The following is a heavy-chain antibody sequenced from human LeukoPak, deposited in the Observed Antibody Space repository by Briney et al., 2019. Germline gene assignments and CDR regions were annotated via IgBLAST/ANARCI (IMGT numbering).Heavy chain of an antibody. CDR2: ISSSGSTI. Sequence: GGSLRLSCAASGFTFSSYEMNWVRQAPGKGLEWVSYISSSGSTIYYADSVKGRFTISRDNAKNSLYLQMNSLRAEDTAVYYCARGSYSFDSSSSPLGPLFDSWGQGTLVTVSS. CDR3: ARGSYSFDSSSSPLGPLFDS. D-gene: IGHD3-22*01. CDR1: GFTFSSYE. V-gene: IGHV3-48*03. J-gene: IGHJ4*02.